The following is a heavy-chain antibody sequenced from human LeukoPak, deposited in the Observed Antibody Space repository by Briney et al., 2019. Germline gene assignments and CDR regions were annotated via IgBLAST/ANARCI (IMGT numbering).Heavy chain of an antibody. D-gene: IGHD3-10*01. CDR2: IYYSGST. V-gene: IGHV4-59*01. CDR3: ARGGRYGSGSYVYYFDY. J-gene: IGHJ4*02. Sequence: PSETLSLTCTVSGGSISSYYWSWIRQPPGKGLEWIGYIYYSGSTNYNPSLKSRVTISVDTSKNQFSLKLSSVTAADMAVYYCARGGRYGSGSYVYYFDYWGQGTLVTVSS. CDR1: GGSISSYY.